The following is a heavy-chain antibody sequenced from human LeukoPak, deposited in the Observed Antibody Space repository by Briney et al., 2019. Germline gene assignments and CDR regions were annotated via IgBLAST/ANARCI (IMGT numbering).Heavy chain of an antibody. J-gene: IGHJ4*02. V-gene: IGHV3-23*01. CDR2: ISGSGGRT. CDR3: ASRDPCNAGLCYGLNY. Sequence: GGSLRLSCAASGFTFSNYVITWLRQAPGKGLEWVSAISGSGGRTDYADSVKGRFTISRDNSKNTLYLQMNSLRAEDTAVYYCASRDPCNAGLCYGLNYWGQGTLLTVSS. D-gene: IGHD2-15*01. CDR1: GFTFSNYV.